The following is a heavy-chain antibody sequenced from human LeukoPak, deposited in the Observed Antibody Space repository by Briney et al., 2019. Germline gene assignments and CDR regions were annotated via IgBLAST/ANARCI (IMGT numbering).Heavy chain of an antibody. CDR1: GGSISSYY. D-gene: IGHD5-24*01. CDR2: IDYSGST. CDR3: ASSREDQFDY. Sequence: SETLSLTCNVSGGSISSYYWSWIRQPPGKGLEWIAYIDYSGSTKYNPSLKSRVTISVDTSKNQFSLKLSSVTAADTAVYYCASSREDQFDYWGQGTLVTVSS. J-gene: IGHJ4*02. V-gene: IGHV4-59*08.